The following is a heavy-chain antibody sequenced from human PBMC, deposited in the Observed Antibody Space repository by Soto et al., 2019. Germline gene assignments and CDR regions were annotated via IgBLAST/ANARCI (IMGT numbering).Heavy chain of an antibody. Sequence: SVKVSCKASGGGNLRDYRTTWVRRAPGQGLEWMGGIIPKLGSANYAQNFQGRVTVTADESTNTVYMELRSLRSDDTAVYYCAGLRQRMDKNFDYWGQGTLVTVSS. J-gene: IGHJ4*02. V-gene: IGHV1-69*13. CDR2: IIPKLGSA. CDR3: AGLRQRMDKNFDY. D-gene: IGHD6-25*01. CDR1: GGGNLRDYR.